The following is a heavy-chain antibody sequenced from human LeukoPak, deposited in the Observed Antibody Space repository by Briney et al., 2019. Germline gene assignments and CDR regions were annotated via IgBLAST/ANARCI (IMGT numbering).Heavy chain of an antibody. J-gene: IGHJ4*02. V-gene: IGHV3-7*01. CDR3: VRGTRSNSF. Sequence: GGSLRLSCTASGFTFRNYWMSWVRQAPGKGLECVAYIKEDGSDKSYVDSVKGRFTISRDNAKSSLYLQMNSLRVEDTAVYYCVRGTRSNSFWGQGTQVTVSS. CDR2: IKEDGSDK. D-gene: IGHD6-6*01. CDR1: GFTFRNYW.